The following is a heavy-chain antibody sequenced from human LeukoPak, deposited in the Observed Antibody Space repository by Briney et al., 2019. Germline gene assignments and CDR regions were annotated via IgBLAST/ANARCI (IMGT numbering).Heavy chain of an antibody. V-gene: IGHV4-59*01. Sequence: SETLSLTCTVSGGSISSYYWSWIRQPPGKGLEWIGYIYYSGSTNYNPSLKSRVTISVDTSKNQFSLKLSSVTAADTAVYYCARDRNGWDSFVYWGQGTLVTVSS. CDR2: IYYSGST. CDR1: GGSISSYY. CDR3: ARDRNGWDSFVY. J-gene: IGHJ4*02. D-gene: IGHD6-19*01.